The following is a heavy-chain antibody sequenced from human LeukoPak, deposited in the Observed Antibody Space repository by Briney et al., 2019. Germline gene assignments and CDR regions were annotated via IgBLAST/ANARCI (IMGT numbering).Heavy chain of an antibody. CDR2: IYYSGST. CDR3: ARGVVPADAFDI. Sequence: SETLSLTCTVSGGSISSSYYYWGWIRQPPGKGLEWIGSIYYSGSTYYNPSLKSRVTISVDTSKNQFSLKLSSVTAADTAVYYCARGVVPADAFDIWGQGTMVTVSS. J-gene: IGHJ3*02. V-gene: IGHV4-39*07. CDR1: GGSISSSYYY. D-gene: IGHD2-2*01.